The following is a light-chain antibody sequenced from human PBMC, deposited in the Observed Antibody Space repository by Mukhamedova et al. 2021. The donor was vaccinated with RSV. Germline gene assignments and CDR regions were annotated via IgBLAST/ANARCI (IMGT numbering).Light chain of an antibody. CDR1: SSDVGGYNY. V-gene: IGLV2-14*04. CDR3: SSYTSSSTLV. Sequence: ITISCTGTSSDVGGYNYVSWYQQYPGEAPKVMIYDVSNRPSGVSNRFSGSKSGNTASLTISGLQAEDEADYYCSSYTSSSTLVFG. CDR2: DVS. J-gene: IGLJ2*01.